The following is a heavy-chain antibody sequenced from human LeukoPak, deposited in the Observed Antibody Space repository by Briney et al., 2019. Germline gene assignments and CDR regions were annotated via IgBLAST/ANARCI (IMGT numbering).Heavy chain of an antibody. D-gene: IGHD6-19*01. J-gene: IGHJ4*02. CDR3: AKDYAPGYSSGSFFDY. CDR1: GFTFDGYA. V-gene: IGHV3-9*03. Sequence: PGGSLRLSCAASGFTFDGYAMHWVRQAPGKGLEWVSGISWNSGSIGYADSVKGRFTISRDNAKNSLYLQMNSLRAEDMALYYCAKDYAPGYSSGSFFDYWGQGTLVTVSS. CDR2: ISWNSGSI.